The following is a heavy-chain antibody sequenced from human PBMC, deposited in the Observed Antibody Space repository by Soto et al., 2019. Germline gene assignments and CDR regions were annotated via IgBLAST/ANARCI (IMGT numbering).Heavy chain of an antibody. V-gene: IGHV4-61*01. CDR1: GGSLSGGSSY. Sequence: ETLSLSCTVSGGSLSGGSSYWNWISQPQAKQMAWIAYIYDSGATKYNPSLKSRVTISHDTSNNQFSLKMNSVTPSDTAVYYCARDWGLYWFDPWGQGILVTVSA. CDR3: ARDWGLYWFDP. D-gene: IGHD3-16*01. J-gene: IGHJ5*02. CDR2: IYDSGAT.